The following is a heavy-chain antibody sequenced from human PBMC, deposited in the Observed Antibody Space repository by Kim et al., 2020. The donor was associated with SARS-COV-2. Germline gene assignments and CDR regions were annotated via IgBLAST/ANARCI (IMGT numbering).Heavy chain of an antibody. CDR3: AREYSGDYYYGMDV. CDR2: INAGNGNT. J-gene: IGHJ6*02. D-gene: IGHD5-12*01. Sequence: ASVKVSCKASGYTFTSYAMHWVRQAPGQRLEWMGWINAGNGNTKYSQKFQGRVTITRDTSASTAYMELSSLRSEDTAVYYCAREYSGDYYYGMDVWGQGTTVTVSS. CDR1: GYTFTSYA. V-gene: IGHV1-3*01.